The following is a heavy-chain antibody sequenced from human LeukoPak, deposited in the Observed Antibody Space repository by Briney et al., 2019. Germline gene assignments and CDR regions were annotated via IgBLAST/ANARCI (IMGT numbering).Heavy chain of an antibody. CDR3: ARDSVVVAATNWFDP. D-gene: IGHD2-15*01. J-gene: IGHJ5*02. Sequence: PSETLSLTCTVSGGSISSGSYYWSWIRQPAGKGLEWIGRIYTSGSTNYNPSLKVQVTISVDTSKNQFSLKLSSVTAAATAVCYCARDSVVVAATNWFDPGGQGTLVTVSS. CDR1: GGSISSGSYY. V-gene: IGHV4-61*02. CDR2: IYTSGST.